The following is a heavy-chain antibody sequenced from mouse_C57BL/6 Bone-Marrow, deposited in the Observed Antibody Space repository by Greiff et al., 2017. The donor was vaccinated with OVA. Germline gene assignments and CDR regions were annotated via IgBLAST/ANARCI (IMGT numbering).Heavy chain of an antibody. D-gene: IGHD1-1*01. CDR3: ARGTTVVATPYWYLDV. J-gene: IGHJ1*03. CDR1: GYTFTDYY. V-gene: IGHV1-19*01. Sequence: VQLQQSGPVLVKPGASVKMSCKASGYTFTDYYMNWVKQSPGKSLEWIGVINPYNGGTSYNQKFKGKATLTVDKSSSTAYMELNSLTSEDSAVYDGARGTTVVATPYWYLDVWGTGTTVTVSS. CDR2: INPYNGGT.